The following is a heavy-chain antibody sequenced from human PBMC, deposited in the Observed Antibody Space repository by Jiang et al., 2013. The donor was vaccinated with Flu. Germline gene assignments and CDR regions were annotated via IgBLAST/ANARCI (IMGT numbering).Heavy chain of an antibody. CDR3: AKDRAVVPAAIEVWFDP. CDR1: GFTFSSYA. Sequence: QLLESGGGLVQPGGSLRLSCAASGFTFSSYAMSWVRQAPGKGLEWVSAISGSGGSTYYADSVKGRFTISRDNSKNTLYLQMNSLRAEDTAVYYCAKDRAVVPAAIEVWFDPWGQGTLVTVSS. J-gene: IGHJ5*02. D-gene: IGHD2-2*01. CDR2: ISGSGGST. V-gene: IGHV3-23*01.